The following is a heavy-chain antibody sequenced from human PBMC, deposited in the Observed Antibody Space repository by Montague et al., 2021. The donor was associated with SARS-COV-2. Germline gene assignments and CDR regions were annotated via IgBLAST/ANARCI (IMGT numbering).Heavy chain of an antibody. CDR2: FYYSGNT. V-gene: IGHV4-39*01. D-gene: IGHD2-15*01. CDR3: ARGLGGGSGSHFDY. J-gene: IGHJ4*02. CDR1: GGSVRSSNDC. Sequence: SETLSLTCTVSGGSVRSSNDCWGWIRQPPGKGLEWIANFYYSGNTYCNPSLKSRVTISVDTSNNQFSLKLSSVTAADTAVYYCARGLGGGSGSHFDYWGQGTLVTVSS.